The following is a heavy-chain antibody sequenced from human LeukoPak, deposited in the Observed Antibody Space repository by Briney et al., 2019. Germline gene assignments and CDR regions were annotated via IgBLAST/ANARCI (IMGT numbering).Heavy chain of an antibody. Sequence: KASETLSLTCTVSGGSISSYYWSWIRQPPGKGLEWIGYIYTSGSTNYNPSLKSRVAISVDTSKNQFSLKLSSVTAADTAVYYCARLTYYNRRLDPWGQRTLVTVSS. CDR1: GGSISSYY. CDR2: IYTSGST. D-gene: IGHD3-10*01. J-gene: IGHJ5*02. V-gene: IGHV4-4*09. CDR3: ARLTYYNRRLDP.